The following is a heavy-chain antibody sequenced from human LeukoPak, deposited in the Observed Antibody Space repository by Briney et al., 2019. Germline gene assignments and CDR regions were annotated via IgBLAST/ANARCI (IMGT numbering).Heavy chain of an antibody. Sequence: PSETLSLTCTVSGGSISSSGYYWGWTRQPPGKGLEWIGTIYYSGGTYYNPSLKSRVTISVDTSKNQFSLKLSSVTAADTAVYYCARQGIYSDSSGYYAYWGQGTLVTVSS. J-gene: IGHJ4*02. CDR1: GGSISSSGYY. CDR2: IYYSGGT. D-gene: IGHD3-22*01. CDR3: ARQGIYSDSSGYYAY. V-gene: IGHV4-39*01.